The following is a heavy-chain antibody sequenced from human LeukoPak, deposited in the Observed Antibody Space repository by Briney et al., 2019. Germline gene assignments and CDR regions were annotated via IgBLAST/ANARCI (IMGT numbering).Heavy chain of an antibody. V-gene: IGHV1-18*01. J-gene: IGHJ1*01. Sequence: ATVKVSCKASGYTFNRYVISWVRQAPGQGLEWMGWISAYNGNTNNTQNLQGRVTMTTDTSTTTAYMELRSLKSDDTAVYYCARGHSTSWPEYFQHWGQGTLVTVSS. D-gene: IGHD6-13*01. CDR3: ARGHSTSWPEYFQH. CDR1: GYTFNRYV. CDR2: ISAYNGNT.